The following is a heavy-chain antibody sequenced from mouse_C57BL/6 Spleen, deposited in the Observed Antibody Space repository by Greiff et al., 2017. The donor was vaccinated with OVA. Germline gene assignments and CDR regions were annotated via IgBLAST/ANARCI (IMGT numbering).Heavy chain of an antibody. CDR2: INPNNGGT. CDR3: APHYYGRRNFDY. J-gene: IGHJ2*01. D-gene: IGHD1-1*01. CDR1: GYTFTDYY. V-gene: IGHV1-26*01. Sequence: VQLQQSGPELVKPGASVKISCKASGYTFTDYYMNWVKQSHGKSLEWIGDINPNNGGTSYNQKFKGKATLTVDKSSSTAYMELRSLTSEDSAVYYCAPHYYGRRNFDYWGQGTTLTVSS.